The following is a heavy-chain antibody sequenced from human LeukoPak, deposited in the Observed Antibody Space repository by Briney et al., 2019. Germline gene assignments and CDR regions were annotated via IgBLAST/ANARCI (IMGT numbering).Heavy chain of an antibody. CDR2: ISWNSGSI. J-gene: IGHJ4*02. D-gene: IGHD1-26*01. Sequence: PGGSLRLSCAASGFTFDDYAIHWVRQGPGKGAEWVSDISWNSGSIDYAESVKGRFTISRDNAKNSLYLQMNSLRPEDTALYYCAKGTGRYWTFFDYWGRGTLVTVST. CDR1: GFTFDDYA. V-gene: IGHV3-9*01. CDR3: AKGTGRYWTFFDY.